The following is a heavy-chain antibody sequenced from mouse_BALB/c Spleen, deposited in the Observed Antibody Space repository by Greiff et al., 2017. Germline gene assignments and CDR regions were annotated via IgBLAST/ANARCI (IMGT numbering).Heavy chain of an antibody. D-gene: IGHD1-1*01. V-gene: IGHV3-2*02. Sequence: EVNLVESGPGLVKPSQSLSLTCTVTGYSITSDYAWNWIRQFPGNKLEWMGYISYSGSTSYNPSLKSRISITRDTSKNQFFLQLNSVTTEDTATYYCARNYGSSPWFAYWGQGTLVTVSA. CDR2: ISYSGST. CDR1: GYSITSDYA. CDR3: ARNYGSSPWFAY. J-gene: IGHJ3*01.